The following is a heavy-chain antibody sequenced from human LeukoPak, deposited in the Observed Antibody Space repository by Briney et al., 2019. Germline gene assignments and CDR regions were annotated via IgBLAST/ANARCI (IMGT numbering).Heavy chain of an antibody. J-gene: IGHJ4*02. CDR1: GFTFSSYA. CDR3: ARAPSYGFDY. V-gene: IGHV3-30-3*01. D-gene: IGHD1-26*01. CDR2: ISYDGSNK. Sequence: PGRSLRLSCAASGFTFSSYAMHWVRQAPGKGLEWVAVISYDGSNKYYADSVKGRFTISRDNSKNTLYLQMNSLRAEDTAVYYCARAPSYGFDYWGQGPLVTVSS.